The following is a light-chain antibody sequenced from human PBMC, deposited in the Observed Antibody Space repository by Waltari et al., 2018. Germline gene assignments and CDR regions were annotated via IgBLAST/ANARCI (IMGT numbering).Light chain of an antibody. V-gene: IGKV1-5*03. CDR3: QQYESYSFT. CDR1: QTITTS. Sequence: DIQLTQSPSTLSASVGDRVTITCRASQTITTSLAWYQQKPGSAPKFLIHKVSSLQSGVPSRFSGSGFETEFTLTINSLQPDDFATYYCQQYESYSFTFGQGTKLEMK. J-gene: IGKJ2*01. CDR2: KVS.